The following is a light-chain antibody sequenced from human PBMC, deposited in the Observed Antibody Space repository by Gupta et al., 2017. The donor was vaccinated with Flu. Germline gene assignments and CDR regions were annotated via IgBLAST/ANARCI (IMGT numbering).Light chain of an antibody. V-gene: IGLV8-61*01. J-gene: IGLJ2*01. CDR3: LLYLGNGISL. Sequence: TVVTQEPSCSVSPGGTVTLTCGLTSGSVSSENFPSWYQQTPGQAPRTLIYSINSRSSGVPGRFSGSILGDKAALTITGAQADDESDYYCLLYLGNGISLFGGGTKVTVL. CDR2: SIN. CDR1: SGSVSSENF.